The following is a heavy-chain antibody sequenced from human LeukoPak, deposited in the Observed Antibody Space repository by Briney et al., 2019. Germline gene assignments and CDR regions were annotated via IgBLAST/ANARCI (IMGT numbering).Heavy chain of an antibody. CDR3: AVAATPNYYYYYYMDV. CDR2: MNPNSGNT. D-gene: IGHD2-15*01. V-gene: IGHV1-8*01. Sequence: GASVRVSCKASGYTFTSYDINWVRQATGQGPEWMGWMNPNSGNTGYVQKFQGRVTMTRNTSISTAYMELSSLRSEDTAVYYCAVAATPNYYYYYYMDVWGKGTTVTVSS. CDR1: GYTFTSYD. J-gene: IGHJ6*03.